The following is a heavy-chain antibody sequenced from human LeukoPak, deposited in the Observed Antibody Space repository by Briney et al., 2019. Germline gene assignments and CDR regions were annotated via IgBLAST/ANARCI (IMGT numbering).Heavy chain of an antibody. CDR2: ISGSGGST. CDR1: GFTFSSYA. CDR3: AKGKYSSGGVPDY. V-gene: IGHV3-23*01. D-gene: IGHD6-19*01. Sequence: GSLRLSCAASGFTFSSYAMSWVRQAPGKGLEWVSAISGSGGSTYYADSVKGRFTISRDNSKNTLYLQMNSLRTEDTAVYYCAKGKYSSGGVPDYWGQGTLVTASS. J-gene: IGHJ4*02.